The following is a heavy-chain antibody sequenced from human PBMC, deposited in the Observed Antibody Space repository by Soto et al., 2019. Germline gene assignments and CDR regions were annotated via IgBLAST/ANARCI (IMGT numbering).Heavy chain of an antibody. CDR2: ISYDGSNK. CDR1: GFTFSSYA. D-gene: IGHD3-10*01. Sequence: GGSLRLSCAASGFTFSSYAMHWVRQAPGKGLEWVAVISYDGSNKYYADSVKGRFTISRDNSKNTLYLQMNSLRAEDTAVYYCARDRRVTSYYYYYGMDVWGQGTTVTVSS. CDR3: ARDRRVTSYYYYYGMDV. V-gene: IGHV3-30-3*01. J-gene: IGHJ6*02.